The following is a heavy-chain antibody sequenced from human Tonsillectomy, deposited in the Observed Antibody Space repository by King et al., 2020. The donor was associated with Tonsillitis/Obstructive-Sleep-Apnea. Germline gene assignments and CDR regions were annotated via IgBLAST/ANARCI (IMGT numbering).Heavy chain of an antibody. D-gene: IGHD3-16*01. CDR3: ASSRFGGWFDP. V-gene: IGHV3-48*03. CDR2: ISSSGSTI. CDR1: GFTFSSYE. J-gene: IGHJ5*02. Sequence: VQLVESGGGLVQPGGSLRVSCAASGFTFSSYEMNWVRQAPGKGLEWGSYISSSGSTIYYADSVKGRFTISRDNAKNSLYLQMNSLRAEDTAVYHCASSRFGGWFDPWGQGTLVTVSS.